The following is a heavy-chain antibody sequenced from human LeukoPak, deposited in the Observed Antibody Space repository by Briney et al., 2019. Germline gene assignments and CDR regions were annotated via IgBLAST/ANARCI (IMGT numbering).Heavy chain of an antibody. J-gene: IGHJ6*02. V-gene: IGHV4-59*01. D-gene: IGHD3-3*01. CDR2: IYYSGST. Sequence: SETLSLTCTVSGGSISSYYWSWIRQPPGKGLEWIGYIYYSGSTNYNPSLKSRVTISVDTSKNQFSLKLSSVTAADTAVYYCARGRPYYDFWSGYYSRYYYYGMGVWGQGTTVTVSS. CDR1: GGSISSYY. CDR3: ARGRPYYDFWSGYYSRYYYYGMGV.